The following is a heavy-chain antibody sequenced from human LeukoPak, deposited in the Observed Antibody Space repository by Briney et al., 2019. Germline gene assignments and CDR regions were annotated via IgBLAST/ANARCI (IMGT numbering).Heavy chain of an antibody. CDR2: MRVDGSDI. Sequence: GESLRLSCAASGFTFSSYSLNWVRQAPGKGLEWMANMRVDGSDIHYVDSVKGRFTISSDNAKNSLYLQMNSLRAEDTAVYYCATYSSLNRREFQYWGQGTLLTVSS. CDR3: ATYSSLNRREFQY. J-gene: IGHJ1*01. D-gene: IGHD3-22*01. CDR1: GFTFSSYS. V-gene: IGHV3-7*01.